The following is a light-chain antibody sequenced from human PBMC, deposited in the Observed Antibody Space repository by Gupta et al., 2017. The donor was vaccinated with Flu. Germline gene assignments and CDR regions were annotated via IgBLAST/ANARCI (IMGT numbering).Light chain of an antibody. V-gene: IGLV2-18*02. Sequence: QSALTQPPSVSGSPGQSVTISCTGTSSDVGTYNRVSWYQQPPGTAPKLMIYEVSKRPAGVPDRFSGSKSGNTASLTISGLQGEDEADYYCSSYTSSDTFVFGTGTKVTVL. CDR2: EVS. CDR1: SSDVGTYNR. CDR3: SSYTSSDTFV. J-gene: IGLJ1*01.